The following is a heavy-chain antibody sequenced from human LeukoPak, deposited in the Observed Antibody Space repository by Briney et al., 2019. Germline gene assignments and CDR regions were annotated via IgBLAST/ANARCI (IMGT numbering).Heavy chain of an antibody. CDR2: IYYSGST. J-gene: IGHJ4*02. CDR3: ARHSRSVDYGSGSYTWDY. D-gene: IGHD3-10*01. Sequence: PSETLSLTCTVSGGSISSGGYCWSWIRQHPGKGLEWIGYIYYSGSTYYNPSLKSRVTISVDTSKNQFSLKLSSVTAADTAVYYCARHSRSVDYGSGSYTWDYWGQGTLVTVSS. CDR1: GGSISSGGYC. V-gene: IGHV4-31*03.